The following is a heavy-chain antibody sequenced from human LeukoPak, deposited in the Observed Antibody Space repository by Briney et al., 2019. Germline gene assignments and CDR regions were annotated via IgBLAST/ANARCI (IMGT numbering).Heavy chain of an antibody. Sequence: ASVKVSCKVSGYTLTELSMHWVRQAPGKGLEWMGGFDPEDGETIYAQKFQGRVTMTEDTSTDTAYMELRSLRSDDTAVYYCAREEQREQWLALGYWGQGTLVTVSS. CDR1: GYTLTELS. CDR2: FDPEDGET. D-gene: IGHD6-19*01. V-gene: IGHV1-24*01. J-gene: IGHJ4*02. CDR3: AREEQREQWLALGY.